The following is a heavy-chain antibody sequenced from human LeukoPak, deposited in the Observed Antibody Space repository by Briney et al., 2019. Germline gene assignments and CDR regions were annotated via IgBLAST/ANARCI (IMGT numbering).Heavy chain of an antibody. CDR1: GFTFSSYA. J-gene: IGHJ5*02. Sequence: GGSLRLSCAASGFTFSSYAMSWVRQAPGKGLEWVSAISGRGGSTHYADSVKGRSTISRDNSKNTLYLQMNSLRAEDTAVYYCAKDRLWFGELNNWFDPWGQGTLVTVSS. V-gene: IGHV3-23*01. D-gene: IGHD3-10*01. CDR3: AKDRLWFGELNNWFDP. CDR2: ISGRGGST.